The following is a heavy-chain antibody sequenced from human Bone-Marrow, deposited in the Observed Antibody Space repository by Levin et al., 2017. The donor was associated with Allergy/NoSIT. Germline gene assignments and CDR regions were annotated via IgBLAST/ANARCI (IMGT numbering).Heavy chain of an antibody. Sequence: VSGPTLVKPTQALALTCTFSGFSLSTTGVGVGWIRQPPGKALECLALIYWDDDKRYSPSLKSRLSVTKDTSKNQVVLTMTNMDPVDTGTYYCAHRRGGYNWNDANFDYWGQGIPVTVSS. CDR1: GFSLSTTGVG. J-gene: IGHJ4*02. CDR2: IYWDDDK. CDR3: AHRRGGYNWNDANFDY. D-gene: IGHD1-1*01. V-gene: IGHV2-5*02.